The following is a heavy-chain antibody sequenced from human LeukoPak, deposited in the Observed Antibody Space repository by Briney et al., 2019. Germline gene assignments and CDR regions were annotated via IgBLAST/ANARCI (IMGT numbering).Heavy chain of an antibody. V-gene: IGHV1-69*04. J-gene: IGHJ4*02. CDR1: GGTFSSYA. CDR2: IIPILGIA. Sequence: ASVKVSCKASGGTFSSYAISWVRQAPGQGLEWMGRIIPILGIANYAQKFQGRVTITADKSTSTAYMELSSLRSEDTAVYYCASGGIMITFGGVETLRHWGQGTLVTVSS. CDR3: ASGGIMITFGGVETLRH. D-gene: IGHD3-16*01.